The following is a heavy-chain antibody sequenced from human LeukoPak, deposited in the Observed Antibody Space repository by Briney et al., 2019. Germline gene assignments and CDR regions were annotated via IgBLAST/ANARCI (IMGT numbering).Heavy chain of an antibody. CDR1: GFSFSDYW. Sequence: GGSLRLSCTASGFSFSDYWMSWVRQAPGKGLESVANIDQDGSEKYYVDSMKGRFTISRDNAKNSLYLQMDSLRAADTAVYFCARDDSGPRNKYESTGFYSRPYYLDHWGQGALVTVSS. V-gene: IGHV3-7*01. D-gene: IGHD3-22*01. CDR3: ARDDSGPRNKYESTGFYSRPYYLDH. CDR2: IDQDGSEK. J-gene: IGHJ4*02.